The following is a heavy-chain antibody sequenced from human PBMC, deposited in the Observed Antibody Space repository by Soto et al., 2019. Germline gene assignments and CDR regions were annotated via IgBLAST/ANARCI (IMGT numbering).Heavy chain of an antibody. CDR3: AKDVEMAANAFDI. D-gene: IGHD5-12*01. V-gene: IGHV5-51*01. CDR2: IYPRDSDT. Sequence: GESLKISCKGSGYSFSTYWIGWVRQKPGKGLEWMGIIYPRDSDTTYGPSFQGQVTISADKSSNTAYLQWSSLKASDTAMYYCAKDVEMAANAFDIWGQGTMGT. J-gene: IGHJ3*02. CDR1: GYSFSTYW.